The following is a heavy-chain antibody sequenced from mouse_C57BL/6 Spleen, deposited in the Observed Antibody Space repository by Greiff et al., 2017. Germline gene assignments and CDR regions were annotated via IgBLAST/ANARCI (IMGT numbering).Heavy chain of an antibody. Sequence: VQLQQPGAELVKPGASVKLSCKASGYTFTSYWMQWVKQRPGQGLEWIGEIDPSDSYTNYNQKFKGKATLTVDTSSSTAYMQLSSLTSEDSAVYYCARHGFDYWGQGTTLTVSS. CDR2: IDPSDSYT. V-gene: IGHV1-50*01. J-gene: IGHJ2*01. D-gene: IGHD1-1*01. CDR1: GYTFTSYW. CDR3: ARHGFDY.